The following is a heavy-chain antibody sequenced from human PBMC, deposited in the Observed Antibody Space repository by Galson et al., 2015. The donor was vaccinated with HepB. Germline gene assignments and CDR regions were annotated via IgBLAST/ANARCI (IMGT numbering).Heavy chain of an antibody. V-gene: IGHV1-8*01. CDR2: MNPNSGNT. J-gene: IGHJ6*03. CDR1: GYTFTSYD. D-gene: IGHD2-2*01. CDR3: ARSRANIVVVPAVKYYYYYYMDV. Sequence: SVKVSCKASGYTFTSYDINWVRQATGQGLEWMGWMNPNSGNTGYAQKFQGRVTMTRNTSISTAYMELSSLRSEDTAVYYCARSRANIVVVPAVKYYYYYYMDVWGKGTTVTVSS.